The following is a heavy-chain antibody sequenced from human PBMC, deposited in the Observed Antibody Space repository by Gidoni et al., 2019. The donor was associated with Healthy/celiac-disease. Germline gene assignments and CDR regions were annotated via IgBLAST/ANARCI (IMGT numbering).Heavy chain of an antibody. J-gene: IGHJ4*02. Sequence: EVQLVESGGGLVQPGGSLRLSCSPSGFTFSSYWMSWVRQAPGKGLEWVANIKQDGSEKYYVDSVKGRFTISRDNAKNSLYLQMNSLRAEDTAVYYCARGSYSGTFDYWGQGTLVTVSS. CDR3: ARGSYSGTFDY. CDR1: GFTFSSYW. D-gene: IGHD1-26*01. V-gene: IGHV3-7*03. CDR2: IKQDGSEK.